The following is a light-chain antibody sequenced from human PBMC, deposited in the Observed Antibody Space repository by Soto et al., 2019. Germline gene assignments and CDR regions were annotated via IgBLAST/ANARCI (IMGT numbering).Light chain of an antibody. V-gene: IGLV2-14*01. Sequence: QSALAQPASVSGSPRQSITISCTGTSSDIGAYNYVSWYQQHPGKAPKLLIYDVSNRPSGVSNHFSGSKSGSTASLTISGLQAEDEADYYCRSYTSSITLYVFGTGTKVTVL. J-gene: IGLJ1*01. CDR1: SSDIGAYNY. CDR3: RSYTSSITLYV. CDR2: DVS.